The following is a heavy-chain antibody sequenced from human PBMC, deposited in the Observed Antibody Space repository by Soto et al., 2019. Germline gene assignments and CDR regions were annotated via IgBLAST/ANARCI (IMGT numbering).Heavy chain of an antibody. V-gene: IGHV3-30*18. CDR3: AKDKDSSGWYRYFDY. CDR2: ISYDGSNK. J-gene: IGHJ4*02. CDR1: GFTFSSYG. D-gene: IGHD6-19*01. Sequence: PGGSLRLFCAASGFTFSSYGMHWVRQAPGKGLEWVAVISYDGSNKYYADSVKGRFTISRDNSKNTLYLQMNSLRAEDTAVYYCAKDKDSSGWYRYFDYWGQGTLVTVSS.